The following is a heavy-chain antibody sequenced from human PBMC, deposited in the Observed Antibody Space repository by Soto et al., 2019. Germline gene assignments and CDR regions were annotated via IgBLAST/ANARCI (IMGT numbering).Heavy chain of an antibody. J-gene: IGHJ5*02. V-gene: IGHV4-59*01. CDR3: AREGGLQMYNWFDP. CDR1: GGSISSYY. CDR2: IYYSGST. D-gene: IGHD4-4*01. Sequence: PSETLSLTCTVSGGSISSYYWSWIRQPPGKGLEWIGYIYYSGSTNYNPSLKSRVTISVDTSKNQFSLKLSSVTAADTAVYYCAREGGLQMYNWFDPWGQGTLVTVSS.